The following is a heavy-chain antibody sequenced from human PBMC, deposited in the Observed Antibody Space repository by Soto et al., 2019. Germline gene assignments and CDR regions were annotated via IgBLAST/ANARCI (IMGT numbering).Heavy chain of an antibody. CDR2: IYPGDSDI. CDR1: GYSFTTYW. D-gene: IGHD3-22*01. Sequence: PGESLKISCKGSGYSFTTYWIGWVRQMPGKGLEWMGVIYPGDSDIRFSPSFQGPVTISADLSLSTAYLQWSSLRVSDTAMYYCARQAYHYDTNSFGYWGQGTLVTVSS. J-gene: IGHJ4*02. CDR3: ARQAYHYDTNSFGY. V-gene: IGHV5-51*01.